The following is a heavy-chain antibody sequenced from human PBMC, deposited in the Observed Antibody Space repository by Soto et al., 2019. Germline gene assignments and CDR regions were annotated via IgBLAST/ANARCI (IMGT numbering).Heavy chain of an antibody. D-gene: IGHD3-10*01. J-gene: IGHJ4*02. V-gene: IGHV3-23*01. CDR2: ISGSGGST. CDR3: ASKYYGSGNHKY. CDR1: GFTFSSYA. Sequence: GESLKISCAASGFTFSSYAMSWVRQAPGKGLEWVSAISGSGGSTYYADSVKGRFTISRDNSKNTLYLQMNSLRAEDTAVYYCASKYYGSGNHKYWGQGTLVTSPQ.